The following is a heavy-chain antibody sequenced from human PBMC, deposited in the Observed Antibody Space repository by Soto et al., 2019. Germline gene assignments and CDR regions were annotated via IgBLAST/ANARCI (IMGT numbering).Heavy chain of an antibody. CDR3: ARDPDGDYARGVSGMDV. CDR2: INPNSGVT. V-gene: IGHV1-2*04. D-gene: IGHD4-17*01. CDR1: GYTFTGYN. Sequence: SCKASGYTFTGYNMHWVRQAPGQGLEWMGWINPNSGVTNYAQKFQGWVTMTRDTSISTAYMELSRLTSDDTAVYYCARDPDGDYARGVSGMDVWGQGTTVTVSS. J-gene: IGHJ6*02.